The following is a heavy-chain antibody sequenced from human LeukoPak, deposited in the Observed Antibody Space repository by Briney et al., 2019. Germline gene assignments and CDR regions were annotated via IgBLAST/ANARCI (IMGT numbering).Heavy chain of an antibody. J-gene: IGHJ4*02. CDR2: ISYDGSNK. V-gene: IGHV3-30-3*01. Sequence: GGSLRLSCAASGFTFSSYAMHWVRQAPGKGLEWVAVISYDGSNKYYADSVKGRFTISRDNSKNTLYLQMNSLRAEDTAVYYCARWAPYSYVSIGYYYFAYWGQGPLAPAS. CDR3: ARWAPYSYVSIGYYYFAY. D-gene: IGHD3-22*01. CDR1: GFTFSSYA.